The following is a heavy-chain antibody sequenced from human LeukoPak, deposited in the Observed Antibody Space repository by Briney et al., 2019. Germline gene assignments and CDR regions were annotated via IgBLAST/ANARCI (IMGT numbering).Heavy chain of an antibody. J-gene: IGHJ4*02. CDR3: ARGGGCSSTSCYRHFDY. Sequence: SETLSLTCAVYGGSFSGYYWSWIRQPPGKGLEWIGEINHSGSTNYNPSLKSRVTISVDTSKNQFSLKLSSVTAADTAMYYCARGGGCSSTSCYRHFDYWGQGTLVTVSS. V-gene: IGHV4-34*01. CDR2: INHSGST. D-gene: IGHD2-2*01. CDR1: GGSFSGYY.